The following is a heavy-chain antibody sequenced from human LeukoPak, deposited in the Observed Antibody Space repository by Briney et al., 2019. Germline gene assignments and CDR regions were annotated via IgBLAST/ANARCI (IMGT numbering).Heavy chain of an antibody. CDR3: SRSGSYGY. J-gene: IGHJ4*02. V-gene: IGHV3-15*01. CDR2: IKSKTDGGTT. D-gene: IGHD1-26*01. CDR1: GFTFSNAW. Sequence: GGSLRLSCAAPGFTFSNAWMTWVRQAPGKGLEWVGRIKSKTDGGTTDYGAPVKGRFTISRDDSTNTLYLQMNSLKPEDTAVYYCSRSGSYGYWGQGTLVTVSS.